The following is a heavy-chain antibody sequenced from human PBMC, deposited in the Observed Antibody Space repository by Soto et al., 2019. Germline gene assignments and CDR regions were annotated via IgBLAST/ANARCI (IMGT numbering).Heavy chain of an antibody. J-gene: IGHJ4*02. CDR1: GDSISSSYY. Sequence: SETLSLTCTVSGDSISSSYYWGWIRQPPGKGLEWIGNIYYSGSTYYNPSLKSRVTISVDTSKNQFSLKLSSVTAADTAVYYCMLGSGWKDFDYWGQGTLVTVSS. V-gene: IGHV4-39*01. D-gene: IGHD3-22*01. CDR3: MLGSGWKDFDY. CDR2: IYYSGST.